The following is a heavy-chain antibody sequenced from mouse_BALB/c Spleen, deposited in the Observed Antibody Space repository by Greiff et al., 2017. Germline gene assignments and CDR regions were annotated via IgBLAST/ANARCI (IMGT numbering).Heavy chain of an antibody. CDR3: ARGLEVRQAYAMDY. D-gene: IGHD2-14*01. Sequence: EVQLVESGGGLVKPGGSLKLSCAASGFTFSSYAMSWVRQTPEKRLEWVASISSGGSTYYPDSVKGRFTISRDNARNILYLQMSSLRSEDTAMYYCARGLEVRQAYAMDYWGQGTSVTVSS. CDR1: GFTFSSYA. CDR2: ISSGGST. V-gene: IGHV5-6-5*01. J-gene: IGHJ4*01.